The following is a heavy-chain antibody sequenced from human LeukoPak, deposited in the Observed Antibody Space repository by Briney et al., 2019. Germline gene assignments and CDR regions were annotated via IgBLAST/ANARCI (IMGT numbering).Heavy chain of an antibody. J-gene: IGHJ4*02. V-gene: IGHV3-23*01. D-gene: IGHD2-15*01. CDR1: GFTFSRYD. CDR3: AKPTSSGGSDY. CDR2: ISGSGGST. Sequence: GGSLRLSCAASGFTFSRYDMSWVRQVPGKGLEWVSAISGSGGSTYYADSVKGRFTISRDNSKNTLYLQMNSLRAEDTAVYYCAKPTSSGGSDYWGQGTLVTVSS.